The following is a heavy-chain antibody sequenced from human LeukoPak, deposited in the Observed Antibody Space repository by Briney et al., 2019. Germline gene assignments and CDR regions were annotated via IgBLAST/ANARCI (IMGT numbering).Heavy chain of an antibody. Sequence: PSETLSLACTVSGGSISSSSYYWGWIRQPPGKGLEWIGSIYYSGSTYYNPSLKSRVTISVDTSKNQFSLKLSSVTAADTAVYYCARHPSWPAYGGTFDYWGQGTLVTVSS. V-gene: IGHV4-39*01. CDR2: IYYSGST. D-gene: IGHD3-10*01. CDR3: ARHPSWPAYGGTFDY. J-gene: IGHJ4*02. CDR1: GGSISSSSYY.